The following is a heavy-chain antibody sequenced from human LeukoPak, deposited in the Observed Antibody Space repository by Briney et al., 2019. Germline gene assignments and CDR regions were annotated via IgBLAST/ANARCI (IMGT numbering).Heavy chain of an antibody. CDR1: GGTFSSYA. CDR2: IIPIFGTA. Sequence: SVKVSCKASGGTFSSYAISWVRQAPGQGLEWMGGIIPIFGTANYAQKSQGRVTITADESTSTAYMELSSLRSEDTAVYYCARSLLMVYAIAEGGTDYWGQGTLVTVSS. D-gene: IGHD2-8*01. V-gene: IGHV1-69*13. CDR3: ARSLLMVYAIAEGGTDY. J-gene: IGHJ4*02.